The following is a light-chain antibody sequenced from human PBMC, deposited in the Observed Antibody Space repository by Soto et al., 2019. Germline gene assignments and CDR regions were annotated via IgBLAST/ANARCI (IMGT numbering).Light chain of an antibody. CDR3: GTWDSSLSAYV. Sequence: QSVLTQPPSVSAAPGQKVTISCSGSSSNIGNNYVSWYQQLPGTAPKLLISENNNRPSGIPDRFSGSKSGTSATLGITGLQTGDEADYYCGTWDSSLSAYVFGTGTKVT. CDR2: ENN. CDR1: SSNIGNNY. V-gene: IGLV1-51*02. J-gene: IGLJ1*01.